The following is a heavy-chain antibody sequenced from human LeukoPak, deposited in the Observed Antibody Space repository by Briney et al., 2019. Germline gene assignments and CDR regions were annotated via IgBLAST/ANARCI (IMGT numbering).Heavy chain of an antibody. D-gene: IGHD5-18*01. V-gene: IGHV4-59*08. Sequence: SGSLSLTCTVSGGSISSYYWSWVRQPPGKGLEWIGYIYYSGSTNYTPSLKSRVTISGDTSKNQFSLKLSSVTATDTAVYYCASRAPYSYEWSALDYWGQGTLVTV. CDR3: ASRAPYSYEWSALDY. CDR1: GGSISSYY. J-gene: IGHJ4*02. CDR2: IYYSGST.